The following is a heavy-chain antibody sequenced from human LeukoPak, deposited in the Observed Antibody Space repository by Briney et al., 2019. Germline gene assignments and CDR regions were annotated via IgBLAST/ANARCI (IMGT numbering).Heavy chain of an antibody. D-gene: IGHD6-13*01. J-gene: IGHJ5*02. CDR1: GGTFSSYA. Sequence: ASVKVSCKASGGTFSSYAISWVRQAPGQGLEWMGWISGYNGNTNYAQKLQGRVTMTTDTSTSTAYMELRSLRSDDTAVYYCARDHSSSWYEGFDPWGQGTLVTVSS. CDR3: ARDHSSSWYEGFDP. V-gene: IGHV1-18*01. CDR2: ISGYNGNT.